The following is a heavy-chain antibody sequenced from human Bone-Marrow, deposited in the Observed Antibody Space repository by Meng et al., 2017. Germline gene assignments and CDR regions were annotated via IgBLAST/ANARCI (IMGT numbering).Heavy chain of an antibody. D-gene: IGHD3-10*01. CDR2: ISNYTGST. CDR1: GYNFDTYG. CDR3: ARDLTYSSGSPPAY. J-gene: IGHJ4*02. V-gene: IGHV1-18*01. Sequence: ASVNVSCKTSGYNFDTYGISWVRQAPGQGLEGMGWISNYTGSTDYAPNLQGRVTMTTEASASTAYMELRSLTSDDTAVYSGARDLTYSSGSPPAYWGQGSLVTVSS.